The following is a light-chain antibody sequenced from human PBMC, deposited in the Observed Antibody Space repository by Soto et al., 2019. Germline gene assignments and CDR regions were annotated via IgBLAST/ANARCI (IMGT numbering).Light chain of an antibody. CDR3: ATWDDSLSGYV. CDR2: KND. V-gene: IGLV1-47*01. Sequence: QSVLTQPPSASGTPGQRVTISCSGGSSNIGSNYLYWYRQLPGAAPTLVMYKNDQRPSGVPDRFSGSRSGTSASLAISGLRSEDEADYYRATWDDSLSGYVFGTGTKLTVL. J-gene: IGLJ1*01. CDR1: SSNIGSNY.